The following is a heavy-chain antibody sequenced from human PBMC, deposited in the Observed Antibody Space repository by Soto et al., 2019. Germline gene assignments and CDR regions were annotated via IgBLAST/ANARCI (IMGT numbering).Heavy chain of an antibody. CDR1: GFTFSNYW. J-gene: IGHJ4*02. Sequence: EVQLVESGGGLVQPGGSLRLSCAASGFTFSNYWMHWVRQAPGKGLVWVSRISDDGGSTTYADSVKGRFTISRDNAKNMLYLQTNSLRAEDTAVYYCVRAGANDFWGQGTLVTVSS. D-gene: IGHD7-27*01. V-gene: IGHV3-74*01. CDR2: ISDDGGST. CDR3: VRAGANDF.